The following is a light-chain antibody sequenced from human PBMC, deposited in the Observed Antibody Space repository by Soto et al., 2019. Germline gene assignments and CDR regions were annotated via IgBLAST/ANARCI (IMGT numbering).Light chain of an antibody. V-gene: IGLV2-23*01. CDR2: EGS. J-gene: IGLJ7*01. CDR3: CSYAGSSTPAV. CDR1: SSDVGSYIL. Sequence: QSALTQPASVSGSPGQSITISCTGTSSDVGSYILVSWYQQHPGKAPKLMIYEGSKRPSGVSNRFSGSKSGNTASLTISGLQAEDEADYYCCSYAGSSTPAVFGGGTQLTVL.